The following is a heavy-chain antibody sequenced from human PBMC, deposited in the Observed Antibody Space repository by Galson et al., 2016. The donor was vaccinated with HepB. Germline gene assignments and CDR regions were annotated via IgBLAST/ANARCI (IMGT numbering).Heavy chain of an antibody. CDR3: ARTITPAPIPLFDS. CDR1: GFMFSSHA. Sequence: SLRLSCAASGFMFSSHAMSWVRQAPGKGLVWVSRIKSNGETADYADSVKGRFTISRDNAKNRLFMDMDSLTVEDTAVYFCARTITPAPIPLFDSWGQGTLVTVSS. CDR2: IKSNGETA. D-gene: IGHD3-10*01. V-gene: IGHV3-74*01. J-gene: IGHJ4*02.